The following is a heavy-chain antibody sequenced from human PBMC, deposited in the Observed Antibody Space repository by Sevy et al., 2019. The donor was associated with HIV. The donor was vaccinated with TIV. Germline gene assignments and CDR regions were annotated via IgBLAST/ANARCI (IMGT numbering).Heavy chain of an antibody. Sequence: GGSLRLSCTASGFTFSNFGMHWVRQVPGKGLEWVTFIRYDGSDKYYAASVKGRFTISTDDSKNNLYLQMDSLKPEDTGIYYCAKDLAGPGRRYFDYWGQGTLVTVSS. CDR2: IRYDGSDK. D-gene: IGHD6-13*01. V-gene: IGHV3-30*02. J-gene: IGHJ4*02. CDR1: GFTFSNFG. CDR3: AKDLAGPGRRYFDY.